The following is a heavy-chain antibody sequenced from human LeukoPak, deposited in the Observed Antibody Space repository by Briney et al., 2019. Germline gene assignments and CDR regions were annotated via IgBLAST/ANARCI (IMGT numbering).Heavy chain of an antibody. D-gene: IGHD3-10*01. CDR3: ARDSTGSGSYSFDY. V-gene: IGHV1-2*02. Sequence: ASVKVSCKASGYTFTCYYMHWVRQAPAKGLERMGCMNPNSGGTNYAQKFQGRVTMTRETSIRTVYIEASRLRVEDTGGYDCARDSTGSGSYSFDYWGQGTLVTVSS. CDR2: MNPNSGGT. CDR1: GYTFTCYY. J-gene: IGHJ4*02.